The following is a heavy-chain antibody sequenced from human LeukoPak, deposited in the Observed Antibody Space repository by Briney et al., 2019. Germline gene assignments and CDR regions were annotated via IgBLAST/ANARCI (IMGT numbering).Heavy chain of an antibody. Sequence: SETLSLTCTVSGGSISSYYWSWIRQPPGKGLEWIGYIYYSGSTNYNPSLKSCVTISVDTSKNQFSLKLSSVTAADTAVYYCARETLSDFWSGYYSWGQGTLVTVSS. CDR2: IYYSGST. D-gene: IGHD3-3*01. V-gene: IGHV4-59*01. CDR3: ARETLSDFWSGYYS. J-gene: IGHJ4*02. CDR1: GGSISSYY.